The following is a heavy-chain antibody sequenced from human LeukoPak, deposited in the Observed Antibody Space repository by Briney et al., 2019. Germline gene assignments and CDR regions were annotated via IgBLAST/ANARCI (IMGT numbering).Heavy chain of an antibody. CDR1: GGSIRTSSYY. D-gene: IGHD6-19*01. J-gene: IGHJ4*02. CDR2: IYYSGST. Sequence: SETLSLTCNVSGGSIRTSSYYWGWIRQPPGKGLEWIGNIYYSGSTYYNSSLKSRVTISVDTSKNQFSLNLTSVTAADTAFYYCASQSSGWPYYFDFWGQGTLVTVSS. V-gene: IGHV4-39*07. CDR3: ASQSSGWPYYFDF.